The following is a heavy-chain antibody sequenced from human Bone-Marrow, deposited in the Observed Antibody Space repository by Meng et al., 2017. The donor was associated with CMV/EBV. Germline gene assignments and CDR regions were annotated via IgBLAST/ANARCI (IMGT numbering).Heavy chain of an antibody. J-gene: IGHJ6*02. V-gene: IGHV3-30-3*01. CDR1: GFTFSSYA. Sequence: GGSLRLSCAASGFTFSSYAMHWVRQAPGKGLEWVAVISYDGSNKYYADSVKGRFIISRDNSKNTLYLQMNSLRAEDTAVYYCARQESSPSPKGMDVWGQGTTVTVSS. CDR3: ARQESSPSPKGMDV. D-gene: IGHD2-2*01. CDR2: ISYDGSNK.